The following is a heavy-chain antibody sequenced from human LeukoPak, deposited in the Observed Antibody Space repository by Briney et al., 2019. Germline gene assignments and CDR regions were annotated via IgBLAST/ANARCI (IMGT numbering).Heavy chain of an antibody. J-gene: IGHJ5*02. CDR1: GGSISSYY. V-gene: IGHV4-59*01. Sequence: SETLSLTCTVSGGSISSYYWSWIRQPPGKGLEWIGYIYYSGSTNYNPSLKSRVTISGDTSKTQFSLKLSSVTAADTAVYYCARGVSLLWFGDVRWFDPWGQGTLVTVSS. CDR2: IYYSGST. CDR3: ARGVSLLWFGDVRWFDP. D-gene: IGHD3-10*01.